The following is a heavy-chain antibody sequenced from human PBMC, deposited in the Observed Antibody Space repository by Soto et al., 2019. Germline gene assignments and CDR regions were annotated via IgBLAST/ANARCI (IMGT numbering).Heavy chain of an antibody. D-gene: IGHD3-3*01. CDR2: INHSGST. CDR1: GGAFSGYY. CDR3: ARYRRGFLEWRPSGGYYGMDI. Sequence: QVQLQQWGAGLLKPSETLSLTCAVYGGAFSGYYWTWIRQPPGKGLEWFGEINHSGSTNSNASIKSRVPISVDTAKNQFSLKLMAVIAADTAVYYCARYRRGFLEWRPSGGYYGMDIWAQGTTV. J-gene: IGHJ6*01. V-gene: IGHV4-34*01.